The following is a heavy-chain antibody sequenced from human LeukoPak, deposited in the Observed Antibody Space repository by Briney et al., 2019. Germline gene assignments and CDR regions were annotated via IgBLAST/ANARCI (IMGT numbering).Heavy chain of an antibody. V-gene: IGHV5-51*01. CDR1: GYNFSNCL. CDR2: IYPGDSDT. Sequence: GESLKISCEGSGYNFSNCLIGWVRQMPGKGLEWMGIIYPGDSDTRYGPSFQGQVTISADESISTAYLQWSSLKASDTAMYYCARHGGGGSGGNSGFDYWGQGTLVTVSS. CDR3: ARHGGGGSGGNSGFDY. J-gene: IGHJ4*02. D-gene: IGHD4-23*01.